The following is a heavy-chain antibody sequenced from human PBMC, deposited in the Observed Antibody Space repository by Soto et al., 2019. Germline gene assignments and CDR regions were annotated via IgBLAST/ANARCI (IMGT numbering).Heavy chain of an antibody. CDR2: INHSGST. J-gene: IGHJ4*02. V-gene: IGHV4-34*01. CDR1: GVSFSGYY. CDR3: ARGYGSGSPLMYYFDY. Sequence: SETLSLTCAVYGVSFSGYYWSWIRQPPGKGLEWIGEINHSGSTNYNPSLKSRVTVSVDTSKNQFSLKLSSVTAADTAVYYCARGYGSGSPLMYYFDYWGQGTLVTVSS. D-gene: IGHD3-10*01.